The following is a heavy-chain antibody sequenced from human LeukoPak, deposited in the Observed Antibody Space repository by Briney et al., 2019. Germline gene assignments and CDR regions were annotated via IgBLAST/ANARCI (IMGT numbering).Heavy chain of an antibody. Sequence: PGGSLRLSCAASGFSFSAYWMHWVRRAPGKGLQWVSTISGSGGSTYYADSVKGRFTISRDNSKNKVYLQMNSLRAEDTAVYYCAKGDSGSYYLSIFDYWGLGTLVTVSS. D-gene: IGHD1-26*01. J-gene: IGHJ4*02. V-gene: IGHV3-23*01. CDR2: ISGSGGST. CDR1: GFSFSAYW. CDR3: AKGDSGSYYLSIFDY.